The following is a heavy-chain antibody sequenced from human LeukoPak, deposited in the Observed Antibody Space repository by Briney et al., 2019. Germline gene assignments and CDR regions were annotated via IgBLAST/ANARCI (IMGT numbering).Heavy chain of an antibody. CDR1: GYTFTGYY. CDR3: AREEYYYDSSGYYPDY. Sequence: RRASVTVSCKASGYTFTGYYMHWVRQAPGQGLEWMGWINPNSGGTNYAQKFQGRVTMTRDTSISTAYMELSRLRSDDTAVYYCAREEYYYDSSGYYPDYWGQGTLVTVSS. V-gene: IGHV1-2*02. CDR2: INPNSGGT. J-gene: IGHJ4*02. D-gene: IGHD3-22*01.